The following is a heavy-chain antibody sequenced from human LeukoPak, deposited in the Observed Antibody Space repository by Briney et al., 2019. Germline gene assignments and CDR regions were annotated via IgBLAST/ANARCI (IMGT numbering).Heavy chain of an antibody. J-gene: IGHJ4*02. CDR3: ARDRNMKALEWLYFDY. CDR1: GFTVRSNY. D-gene: IGHD3-3*01. Sequence: HPGGSLRLSCAASGFTVRSNYMSWVRQAPGKGLEWVANIKEDGSEKHYVDSVKGRFTISRDNAKNSLYLQMNSLRAEDTAVYYCARDRNMKALEWLYFDYWGQGTLVTVSS. CDR2: IKEDGSEK. V-gene: IGHV3-7*01.